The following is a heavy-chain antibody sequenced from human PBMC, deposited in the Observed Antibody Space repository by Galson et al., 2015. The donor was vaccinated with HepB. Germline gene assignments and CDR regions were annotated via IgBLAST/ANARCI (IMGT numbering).Heavy chain of an antibody. D-gene: IGHD2-2*01. V-gene: IGHV3-23*01. CDR3: ARGLYTSYCFDY. J-gene: IGHJ4*02. Sequence: SLRLSCAASGFTFSSYAMSWVRQAPGKGLEWVSAISGSGGSTYYADSVKGRFTISRDNSKNTLYLQMNSLRAEDTAVYYCARGLYTSYCFDYWGQGALVTVSS. CDR1: GFTFSSYA. CDR2: ISGSGGST.